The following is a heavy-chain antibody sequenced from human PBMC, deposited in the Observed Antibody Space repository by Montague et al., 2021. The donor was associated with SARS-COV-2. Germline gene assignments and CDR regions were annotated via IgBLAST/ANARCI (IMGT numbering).Heavy chain of an antibody. CDR1: GGSISSSNYY. J-gene: IGHJ6*02. CDR3: ARDDIVLQGVTKGMDV. CDR2: MYYSGST. Sequence: SETLSLTCTVSGGSISSSNYYWGWIRQPPGKGLEWIGNMYYSGSTYYNPSLKSRVTISIDTSKNQFSLKLSSVTAADTAVYYCARDDIVLQGVTKGMDVWGHGPTVTVSS. D-gene: IGHD3-10*01. V-gene: IGHV4-39*07.